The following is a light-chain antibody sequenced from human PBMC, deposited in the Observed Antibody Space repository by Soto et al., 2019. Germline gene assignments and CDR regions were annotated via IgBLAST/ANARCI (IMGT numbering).Light chain of an antibody. CDR2: GNN. V-gene: IGLV1-40*01. J-gene: IGLJ3*02. CDR3: QSYDSSLSGSV. Sequence: QSVLTQPPSVSEAPGQRVTISCTGSSSNIGAGYDVHWYQQLPGTAPKLLIYGNNNRPSGVPDRCSGSKSGTSASLAITGLQAEDEADYYCQSYDSSLSGSVFGGGTKLTVL. CDR1: SSNIGAGYD.